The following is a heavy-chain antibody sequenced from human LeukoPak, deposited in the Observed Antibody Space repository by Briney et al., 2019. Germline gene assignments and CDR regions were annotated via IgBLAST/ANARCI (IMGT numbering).Heavy chain of an antibody. J-gene: IGHJ6*04. CDR1: GFTFSSYA. V-gene: IGHV3-23*01. CDR2: VSGGGGTT. Sequence: HSGGSLRLSCAASGFTFSSYAMSWVRQAPGKGLEWVSTVSGGGGTTYYADSVKGRFTISRDNSKNTLFLQMNSLRAEDTAVYYCAELGITMIGGVWGKGTTVTISS. D-gene: IGHD3-10*02. CDR3: AELGITMIGGV.